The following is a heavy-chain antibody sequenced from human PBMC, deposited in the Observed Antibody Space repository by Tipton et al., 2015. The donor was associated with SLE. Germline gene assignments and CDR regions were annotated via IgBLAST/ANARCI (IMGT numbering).Heavy chain of an antibody. CDR3: ARERVHPYWYFDV. Sequence: GLVKPSETLSLTCTVSGGSISNSPYYWSWIRQPPGKALEWIGYIFHSGSTNHNPSLKSRVTISVDTSKNQFSLKLNSVTAADTAVYFCARERVHPYWYFDVWGRGTLVTVSS. V-gene: IGHV4-61*01. J-gene: IGHJ2*01. CDR2: IFHSGST. CDR1: GGSISNSPYY.